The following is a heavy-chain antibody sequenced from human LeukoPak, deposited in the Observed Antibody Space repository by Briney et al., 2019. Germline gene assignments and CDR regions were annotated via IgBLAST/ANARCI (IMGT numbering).Heavy chain of an antibody. CDR2: INHSGST. Sequence: SETLSLTCAVYGGSFSGYYWSWIRQPPGKGLEWIGEINHSGSTNYNPSLKSRVTISVDPSKNQFSLKLSSVTAADTAVYYCASHTSGVFDYWGQGTLVTVSS. CDR1: GGSFSGYY. CDR3: ASHTSGVFDY. D-gene: IGHD3-10*01. V-gene: IGHV4-34*01. J-gene: IGHJ4*02.